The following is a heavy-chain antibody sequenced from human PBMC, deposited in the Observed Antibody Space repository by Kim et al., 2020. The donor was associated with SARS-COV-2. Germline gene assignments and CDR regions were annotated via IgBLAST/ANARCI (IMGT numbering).Heavy chain of an antibody. D-gene: IGHD4-17*01. Sequence: ASVKVSCKASGYTFTSYDINWVRQATGQGLEWMGWMNPNSGNTGYAQKFQGRVTMTRNTSISTAYMELSSLRSEDTAVYYCARGINFYGDYGYWGQGTLVTVSS. J-gene: IGHJ4*02. CDR2: MNPNSGNT. CDR3: ARGINFYGDYGY. V-gene: IGHV1-8*01. CDR1: GYTFTSYD.